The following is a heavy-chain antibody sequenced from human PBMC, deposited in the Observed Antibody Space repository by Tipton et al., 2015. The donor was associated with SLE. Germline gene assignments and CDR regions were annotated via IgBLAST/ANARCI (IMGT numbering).Heavy chain of an antibody. Sequence: TLSLTCAVSGASDASFKSSYWAWLRQPPGETLEWIGYVYHGALTNYNPSLKNRVIISVDTSKNQFSLKLTSVTAADTAMYFCARGPRRITLFGVDLWGAFDIWGQGTMVTVSS. CDR3: ARGPRRITLFGVDLWGAFDI. J-gene: IGHJ3*02. CDR2: VYHGALT. D-gene: IGHD3-3*01. V-gene: IGHV4-59*02. CDR1: GASDASFKSSY.